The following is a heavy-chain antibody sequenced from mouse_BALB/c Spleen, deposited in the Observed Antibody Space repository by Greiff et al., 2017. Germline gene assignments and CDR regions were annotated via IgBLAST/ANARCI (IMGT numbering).Heavy chain of an antibody. D-gene: IGHD1-1*01. J-gene: IGHJ2*01. CDR1: GYTFTSYW. Sequence: VQLKESGTVLARPGASVKMSCKASGYTFTSYWMHWVKQRPGQGLEWIGAIYPGNSDTSYNQKFKGKAKLTAVTSTSTAYMELSSLTNEDSAVYYCTRGKDYYGSSYYFDYWGQGTTLTVSS. CDR3: TRGKDYYGSSYYFDY. CDR2: IYPGNSDT. V-gene: IGHV1-5*01.